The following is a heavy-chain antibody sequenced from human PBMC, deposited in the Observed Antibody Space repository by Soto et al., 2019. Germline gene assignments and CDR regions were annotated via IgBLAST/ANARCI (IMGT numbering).Heavy chain of an antibody. CDR2: VIPIFGTT. Sequence: SVKGSCKASGGTLSINVVSWVRQAPGQGLEWMGGVIPIFGTTNYAQKFQGRVTTTADEFTNTAYMELSRLRSEDTAVYYCASAGSYYGMDVWGQGTTVTVSS. CDR1: GGTLSINV. V-gene: IGHV1-69*13. D-gene: IGHD3-10*01. CDR3: ASAGSYYGMDV. J-gene: IGHJ6*02.